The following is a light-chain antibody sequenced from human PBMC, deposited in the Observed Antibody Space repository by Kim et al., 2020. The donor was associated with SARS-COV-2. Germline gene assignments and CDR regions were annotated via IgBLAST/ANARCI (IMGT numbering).Light chain of an antibody. CDR1: QSISTW. J-gene: IGKJ1*01. Sequence: LSASVGDRVTITCRASQSISTWLAWYQQKPGRAPKVLISKASSLESGVPSRFSGSGSGTEFTLTISSLQPDDFATYYCQQYNSYSTFGQGTKVEI. CDR2: KAS. CDR3: QQYNSYST. V-gene: IGKV1-5*03.